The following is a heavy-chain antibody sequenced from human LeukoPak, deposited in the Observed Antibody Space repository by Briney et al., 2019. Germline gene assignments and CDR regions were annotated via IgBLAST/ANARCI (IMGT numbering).Heavy chain of an antibody. Sequence: SETLSLTCTVSGYSISSGYYWGWIRQPPGKGLEWIGSIYHSGSTYYNPSLKSRVTISVDTSKNQFSLKLSSVTAADTAVYYCARGRGYSGSYLNWFDPWGQGTLVTVSS. V-gene: IGHV4-38-2*02. CDR3: ARGRGYSGSYLNWFDP. J-gene: IGHJ5*02. D-gene: IGHD1-26*01. CDR2: IYHSGST. CDR1: GYSISSGYY.